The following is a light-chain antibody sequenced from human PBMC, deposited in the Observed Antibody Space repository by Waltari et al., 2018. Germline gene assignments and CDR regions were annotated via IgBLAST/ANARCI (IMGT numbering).Light chain of an antibody. V-gene: IGLV2-14*03. Sequence: QSALTQPASVSGSPGQSITISCTGTSSDVGGSNYVSWYQQHPGKVPKLMLYDVSNRPSGVSNRFPGSKPGNTAALTIAGLQGEDEADCYCSSYTSSSTRVVGGGTKLTVL. J-gene: IGLJ3*02. CDR3: SSYTSSSTRV. CDR2: DVS. CDR1: SSDVGGSNY.